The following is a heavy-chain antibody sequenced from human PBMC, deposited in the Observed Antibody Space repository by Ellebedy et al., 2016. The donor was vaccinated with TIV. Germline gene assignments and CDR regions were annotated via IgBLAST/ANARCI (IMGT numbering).Heavy chain of an antibody. CDR3: AREFEDYYFDF. CDR1: GFTFSSYG. Sequence: GGSLRLSCAASGFTFSSYGMHWVRQAPGKGLESVAGMWYDGSHKYYGDSVKGRFTISRDNSKNTLFLQMNSLRVEDTAVYYCAREFEDYYFDFWGRGTLVTVSS. J-gene: IGHJ2*01. D-gene: IGHD4-11*01. CDR2: MWYDGSHK. V-gene: IGHV3-33*01.